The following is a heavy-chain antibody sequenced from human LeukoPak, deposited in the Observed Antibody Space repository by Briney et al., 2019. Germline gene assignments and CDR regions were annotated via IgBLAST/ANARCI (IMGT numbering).Heavy chain of an antibody. V-gene: IGHV3-53*01. CDR3: ARGSPYDFWSGSLYYFDY. CDR1: RFTVSSNY. CDR2: IYSGGST. Sequence: GGSLRLSCAASRFTVSSNYMSWVRQAPGKGLEWVSVIYSGGSTYYADSVKGRFTISRDNSKNTLYLQMNSLRAEDTAVYYCARGSPYDFWSGSLYYFDYWGQGTLVTVSS. D-gene: IGHD3-3*01. J-gene: IGHJ4*02.